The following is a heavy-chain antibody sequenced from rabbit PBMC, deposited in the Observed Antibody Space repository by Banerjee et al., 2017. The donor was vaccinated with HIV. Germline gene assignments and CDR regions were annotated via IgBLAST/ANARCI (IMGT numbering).Heavy chain of an antibody. J-gene: IGHJ6*01. V-gene: IGHV1S45*01. CDR3: ARDWASSSGYYFSL. CDR1: GFSFSSGYD. D-gene: IGHD1-1*01. Sequence: QEQLVESGGGLVQPEGSLTLTCKASGFSFSSGYDMCWIRQAPGKGPEWIACIYNGDGSTYYASWAKGRFTISKTSSTTVTLQMTSLTAADTANYLCARDWASSSGYYFSLWGPGTLVTVS. CDR2: IYNGDGST.